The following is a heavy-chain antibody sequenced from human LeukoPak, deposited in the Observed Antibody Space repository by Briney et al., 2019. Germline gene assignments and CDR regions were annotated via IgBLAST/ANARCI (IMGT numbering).Heavy chain of an antibody. V-gene: IGHV4-34*01. Sequence: SETLSLTCGVYGGSFSGHYWNWIRQPPGKGLEWIGEINHFGSTDYNPSLKSRVTISVDTSKNQFSLKLSSVTAADTAVYYCAGRDYDILTGYYGNSFDPWGQGTLVTVSS. D-gene: IGHD3-9*01. CDR3: AGRDYDILTGYYGNSFDP. CDR1: GGSFSGHY. CDR2: INHFGST. J-gene: IGHJ5*02.